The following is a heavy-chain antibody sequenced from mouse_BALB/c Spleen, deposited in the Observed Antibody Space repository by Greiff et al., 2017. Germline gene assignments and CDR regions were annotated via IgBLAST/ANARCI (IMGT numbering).Heavy chain of an antibody. D-gene: IGHD1-2*01. V-gene: IGHV3-2*02. CDR2: ISYSGST. CDR1: GYSITSDYA. Sequence: EVKLVESGPGLVKPSQSLSLTCTVTGYSITSDYAWNWIRQFPGNKLEWMGYISYSGSTSYNPSLKSRISITRDTSKNQFFLQLNSVTTEDTATYYCASFITTAGNYWGQGTSVTVSS. CDR3: ASFITTAGNY. J-gene: IGHJ4*01.